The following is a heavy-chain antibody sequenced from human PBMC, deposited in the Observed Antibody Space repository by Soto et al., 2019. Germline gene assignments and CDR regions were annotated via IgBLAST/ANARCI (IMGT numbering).Heavy chain of an antibody. V-gene: IGHV1-18*04. J-gene: IGHJ6*02. Sequence: ASVKVSCKASGYSFTDYHIHWVRQAPGQGLEWMGWISAYNGNTNYAQKLQGRVTMTTDTSTSTAYMELRSLRSDDTAVYYCARDGSGWSYYYYGMDVWGQGTTVTVSS. CDR1: GYSFTDYH. CDR2: ISAYNGNT. D-gene: IGHD6-19*01. CDR3: ARDGSGWSYYYYGMDV.